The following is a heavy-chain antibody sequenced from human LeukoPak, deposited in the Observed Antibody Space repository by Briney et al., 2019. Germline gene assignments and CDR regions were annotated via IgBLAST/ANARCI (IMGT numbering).Heavy chain of an antibody. D-gene: IGHD3-3*01. CDR3: ASDFSHFDLSSGFYPY. V-gene: IGHV3-15*01. J-gene: IGHJ4*02. CDR2: IKANIDGGST. CDR1: RFTFHKSW. Sequence: GGSLRLSRAASRFTFHKSWLVWFRQAPGKGLEWIGRIKANIDGGSTDLAAPVKGSFSISRDDSTKTLSLQMNSLKTEDTAVYYGASDFSHFDLSSGFYPYWVQGSLVTVSS.